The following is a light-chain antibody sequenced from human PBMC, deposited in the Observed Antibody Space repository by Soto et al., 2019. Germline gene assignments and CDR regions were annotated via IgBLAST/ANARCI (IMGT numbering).Light chain of an antibody. CDR1: LSISSD. CDR3: QHSYNTPPN. Sequence: DIQMTQSPSSLSASVGDRVTITCRASLSISSDLNWYQQKPGKAPKFLIYGASSLQSGVPSRFSGSGSGTDFTLTISSLRPEDVATYYCQHSYNTPPNFGGGTKVEI. CDR2: GAS. J-gene: IGKJ4*01. V-gene: IGKV1-39*01.